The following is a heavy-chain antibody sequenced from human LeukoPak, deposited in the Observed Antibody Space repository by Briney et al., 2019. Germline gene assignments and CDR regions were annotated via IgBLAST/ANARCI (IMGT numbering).Heavy chain of an antibody. V-gene: IGHV3-23*01. CDR2: ISGSGGST. CDR1: GSTFSSYA. J-gene: IGHJ4*01. Sequence: PGGSLRLSCAASGSTFSSYAMSWVRQAPGKGLEWVSGISGSGGSTYYADSVKGRFTISRDNSKNTLYLQMNSLRAEDTAVYYCAKSRCGGDCYSFYWGHGTLVTVSS. D-gene: IGHD2-21*01. CDR3: AKSRCGGDCYSFY.